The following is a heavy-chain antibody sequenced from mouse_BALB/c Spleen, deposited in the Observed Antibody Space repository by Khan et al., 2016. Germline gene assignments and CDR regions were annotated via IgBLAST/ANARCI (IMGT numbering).Heavy chain of an antibody. CDR2: IWPGGST. CDR1: GFSLTNSG. D-gene: IGHD1-1*01. Sequence: QVQLKESGPGLVAPSQSLSITCTVSGFSLTNSGVHWIRQTPGKGLEWLGEIWPGGSTDYNSALMSRLSITTENTQNKAVLKMISLQTDDTAMYYSACYPQSYCAWLASRGQGPLVLISA. V-gene: IGHV2-9*02. CDR3: ACYPQSYCAWLAS. J-gene: IGHJ3*01.